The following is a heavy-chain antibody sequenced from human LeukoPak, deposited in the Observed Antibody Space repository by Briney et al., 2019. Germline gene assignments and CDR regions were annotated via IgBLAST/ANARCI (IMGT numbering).Heavy chain of an antibody. Sequence: PGGSLRLSCAASGFTFDDYGMSWVRQAPGKGVEWVSGINWNGGSTVYADSVKGRFTISREKAKNSVYLQMNSLRAEDTALYYCARDGPWGVGATIEAFDIWGQGTMVTVSS. CDR3: ARDGPWGVGATIEAFDI. J-gene: IGHJ3*02. CDR2: INWNGGST. V-gene: IGHV3-20*04. D-gene: IGHD1-26*01. CDR1: GFTFDDYG.